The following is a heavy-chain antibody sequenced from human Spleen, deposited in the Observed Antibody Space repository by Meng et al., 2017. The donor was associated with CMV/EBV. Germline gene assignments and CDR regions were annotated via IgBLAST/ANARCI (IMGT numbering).Heavy chain of an antibody. Sequence: ASVKVSCKASAYTFTDYYIHWVRQAPGQGLEWMAWINPNTGGARYAQKFQGRVTMTTNTSISTVYMELSSLESEDTAVYYCARGMVTPYWGQGTTVTVSS. CDR1: AYTFTDYY. J-gene: IGHJ6*02. CDR3: ARGMVTPY. V-gene: IGHV1-2*02. D-gene: IGHD4-23*01. CDR2: INPNTGGA.